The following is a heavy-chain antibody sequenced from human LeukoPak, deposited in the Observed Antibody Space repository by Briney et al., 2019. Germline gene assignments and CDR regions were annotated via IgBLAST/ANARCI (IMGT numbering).Heavy chain of an antibody. Sequence: PSETLSLTCSVSGDSISTSYYWAWVRRSPGKGLEWIGSIYHSGATDYNPSLKSRLTMSVDTSKNQFSLKLTSVTAAGTAVYHWARGRAGRLGWFNPWGQGTLVTISS. V-gene: IGHV4-38-2*02. CDR3: ARGRAGRLGWFNP. CDR1: GDSISTSYY. D-gene: IGHD6-13*01. CDR2: IYHSGAT. J-gene: IGHJ5*02.